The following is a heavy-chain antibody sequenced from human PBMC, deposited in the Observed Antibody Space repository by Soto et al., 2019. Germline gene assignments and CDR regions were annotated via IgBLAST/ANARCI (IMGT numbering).Heavy chain of an antibody. CDR1: GFTLRTYS. J-gene: IGHJ4*02. CDR2: IRRSSSNI. V-gene: IGHV3-21*01. Sequence: EVQLVESGGGLVKPGGSLNLSCAASGFTLRTYSINWAPRAPGKGLGWVSSIRRSSSNIYYADPLKGRFTISRDNAKNSLYLQMNSLRAEDTAVYYCARGLVLRFLEWLSPLGYWGQGTLVTVSS. D-gene: IGHD3-3*01. CDR3: ARGLVLRFLEWLSPLGY.